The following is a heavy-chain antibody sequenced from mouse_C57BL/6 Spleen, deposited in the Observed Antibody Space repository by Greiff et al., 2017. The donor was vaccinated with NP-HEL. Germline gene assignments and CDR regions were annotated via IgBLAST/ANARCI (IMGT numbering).Heavy chain of an antibody. CDR2: ISGGGGNT. J-gene: IGHJ4*01. CDR1: GFTFSSYT. Sequence: EVQLVESGGGLVKPGGSLKLSCAASGFTFSSYTMSWVRQTPEKRLEWVATISGGGGNTYYPDSVKGRFTISRDNAKNTLYLQMSSLRSEDTALYYCARRIPWDYAMDYWGQGTSVTVSS. V-gene: IGHV5-9*01. CDR3: ARRIPWDYAMDY.